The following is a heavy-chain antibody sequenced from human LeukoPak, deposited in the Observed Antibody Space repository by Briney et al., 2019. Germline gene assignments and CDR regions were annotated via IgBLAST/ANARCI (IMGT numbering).Heavy chain of an antibody. D-gene: IGHD1-14*01. Sequence: SETLSLTCTVSGGSISSYYWSWIRQPPGKRLEWIGYIYYSGSTNYNPSLKSRVTISVDTSKNQFSLKLSSVTAADTAVYYCARSKTVYYYYGMDVWGQGTTVTVSS. J-gene: IGHJ6*02. CDR1: GGSISSYY. V-gene: IGHV4-59*01. CDR3: ARSKTVYYYYGMDV. CDR2: IYYSGST.